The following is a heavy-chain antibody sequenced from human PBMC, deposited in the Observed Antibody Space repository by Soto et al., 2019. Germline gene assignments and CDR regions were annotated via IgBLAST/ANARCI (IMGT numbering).Heavy chain of an antibody. Sequence: SETLSLTCTVSGGSISSYYWRWIRQPPGKGLEWIGYIYYSGSTNYNPSLKSRFTISVDTSKNQFSLKLSSVTAADTAVYYCAVGGRGAFDIWGQGTMVTVSS. V-gene: IGHV4-59*01. CDR3: AVGGRGAFDI. CDR2: IYYSGST. J-gene: IGHJ3*02. D-gene: IGHD3-16*01. CDR1: GGSISSYY.